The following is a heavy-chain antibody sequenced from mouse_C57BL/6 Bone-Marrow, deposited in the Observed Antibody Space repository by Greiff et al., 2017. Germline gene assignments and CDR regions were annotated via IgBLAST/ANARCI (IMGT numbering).Heavy chain of an antibody. D-gene: IGHD5-1*01. CDR2: INPSSGYT. CDR3: SKVSTNFDY. V-gene: IGHV1-7*01. CDR1: GYTFTSYW. J-gene: IGHJ2*01. Sequence: QVQLQQSGAELAKPGASVKLSCKASGYTFTSYWMHWVKQRPGQGLEWIGYINPSSGYTKYNQKFKDKATLTADKSSSTAYMQLSMLTYEDSSVYYCSKVSTNFDYWGQGTTLTVSS.